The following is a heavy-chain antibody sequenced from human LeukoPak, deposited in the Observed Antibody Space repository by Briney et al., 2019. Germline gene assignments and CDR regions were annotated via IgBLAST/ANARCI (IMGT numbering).Heavy chain of an antibody. D-gene: IGHD3-10*01. CDR2: ISSSSSYI. J-gene: IGHJ3*02. Sequence: PGGSLRLSCAASGFTFSSYSMNWVRQAPGKGLEWVSSISSSSSYIYYADSVKGRFTISRDNAKNSLYLQMNSLRAEDTAVYYCARVRDYGSGFNAFDIWGQGTMVTVSS. V-gene: IGHV3-21*01. CDR3: ARVRDYGSGFNAFDI. CDR1: GFTFSSYS.